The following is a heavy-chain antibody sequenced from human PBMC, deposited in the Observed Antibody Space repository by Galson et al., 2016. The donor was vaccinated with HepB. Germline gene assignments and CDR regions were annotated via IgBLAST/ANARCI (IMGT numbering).Heavy chain of an antibody. D-gene: IGHD2-8*02. CDR1: GFTVSGSY. J-gene: IGHJ3*02. CDR3: ASCMGWYWMCAFEN. CDR2: IYSDGTT. Sequence: SLRLSCAVSGFTVSGSYMSWVRQAPGKGLEWVSVIYSDGTTKYADSVTGRFIISRDNSKNKQYLQMNSLRAEDTAVYYCASCMGWYWMCAFENWGQGTMVTVSS. V-gene: IGHV3-66*01.